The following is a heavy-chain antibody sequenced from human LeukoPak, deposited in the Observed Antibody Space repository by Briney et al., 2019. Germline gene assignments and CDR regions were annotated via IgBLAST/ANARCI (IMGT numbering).Heavy chain of an antibody. D-gene: IGHD5-18*01. Sequence: GGSLRLSCAASGFTFSSCAMSWVRKAPGKGLEWVSAISGSGGSTYYADSVKGRFTISRDNSKNTLYLQMNSLRAEDTAVYYCAAQDTAMVQDYGMDVWGQGTTVTVSS. CDR2: ISGSGGST. V-gene: IGHV3-23*01. CDR1: GFTFSSCA. CDR3: AAQDTAMVQDYGMDV. J-gene: IGHJ6*02.